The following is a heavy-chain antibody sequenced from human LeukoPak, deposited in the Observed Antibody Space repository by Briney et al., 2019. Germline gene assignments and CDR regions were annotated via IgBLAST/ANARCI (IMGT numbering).Heavy chain of an antibody. CDR3: ARGEGFDWLLGRPFDY. Sequence: ASVKVSCKASGYTFTSYYMHWVRQAPGQGLEWMGIINPSGGSTSYAQKFQGRVTMTRDTSTSTVYMELSSLRSEDTAMYYCARGEGFDWLLGRPFDYWGQGTLVTVSS. V-gene: IGHV1-46*01. CDR2: INPSGGST. J-gene: IGHJ4*02. D-gene: IGHD3-9*01. CDR1: GYTFTSYY.